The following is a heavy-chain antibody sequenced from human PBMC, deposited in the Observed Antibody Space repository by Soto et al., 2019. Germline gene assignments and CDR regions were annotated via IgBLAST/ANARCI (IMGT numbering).Heavy chain of an antibody. CDR3: ARMQVEYSYAYVYY. CDR1: GYTFTSYG. Sequence: QVQLVQSGAEVKKPGASGKVSCKASGYTFTSYGISWVRQAPGHGVAWMGWISAYNRNTNYAQKLQGRVTMTTDTSTSTAYMELRSLRSDDSAVYYCARMQVEYSYAYVYYWCQGTLVTVSS. CDR2: ISAYNRNT. D-gene: IGHD5-18*01. V-gene: IGHV1-18*01. J-gene: IGHJ4*02.